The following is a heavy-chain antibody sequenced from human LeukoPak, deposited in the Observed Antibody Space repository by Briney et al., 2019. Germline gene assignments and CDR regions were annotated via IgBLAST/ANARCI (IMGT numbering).Heavy chain of an antibody. D-gene: IGHD5-18*01. J-gene: IGHJ4*02. CDR1: GFTFSSYE. CDR3: ARDPTGIQLRGRYFDY. CDR2: ISSSGTTI. Sequence: PGGSLRLSCAASGFTFSSYEMNWVRQAPGKGLEWVSYISSSGTTIYYADSVKGRFTISRDNAKNSLYLQMNSLRAEDTAVYYCARDPTGIQLRGRYFDYWGQGTLGTVSS. V-gene: IGHV3-48*03.